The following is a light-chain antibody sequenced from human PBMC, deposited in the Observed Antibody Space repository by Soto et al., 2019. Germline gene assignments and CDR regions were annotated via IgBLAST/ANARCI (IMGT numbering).Light chain of an antibody. CDR2: KAS. CDR1: QTISSW. CDR3: QQLHGYTIT. Sequence: DIQMTHSPSTLSGSVGYRVSITCRASQTISSWLAWYQKKPGKAPKLLIYKASTLKSGVPSRLSGSGYGTHLTITISSMKHEDFETYYCQQLHGYTITFGHGTRLEI. J-gene: IGKJ5*01. V-gene: IGKV1-5*03.